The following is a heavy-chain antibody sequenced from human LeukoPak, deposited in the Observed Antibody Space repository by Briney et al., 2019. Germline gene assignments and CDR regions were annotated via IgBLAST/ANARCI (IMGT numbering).Heavy chain of an antibody. Sequence: ASVKVSCKASGYTFTSYGISWVRQAPGQGLEWMGWISAYNGNTNYAQKLQGRVTMTTDTSTSTAYMELSRLRSDDTAVYYCARSPIYDFWSGYPLYYYYYYMDVWGKGTTVTVSS. V-gene: IGHV1-18*01. D-gene: IGHD3-3*01. CDR1: GYTFTSYG. CDR2: ISAYNGNT. CDR3: ARSPIYDFWSGYPLYYYYYYMDV. J-gene: IGHJ6*03.